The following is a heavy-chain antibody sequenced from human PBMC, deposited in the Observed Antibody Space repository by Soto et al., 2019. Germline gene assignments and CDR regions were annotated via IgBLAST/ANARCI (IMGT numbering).Heavy chain of an antibody. CDR3: PRHLGPILAFDY. V-gene: IGHV4-39*01. D-gene: IGHD7-27*01. CDR1: CGSISSVSDY. Sequence: SETLSLTCTVSCGSISSVSDYWVWIREPPGKGLEVFGRIYHSGSTYYNPSLKSRVTISVDASKGHFTLNMPSVNAADTDLYHRPRHLGPILAFDYWGQGVLVTVSS. J-gene: IGHJ4*02. CDR2: IYHSGST.